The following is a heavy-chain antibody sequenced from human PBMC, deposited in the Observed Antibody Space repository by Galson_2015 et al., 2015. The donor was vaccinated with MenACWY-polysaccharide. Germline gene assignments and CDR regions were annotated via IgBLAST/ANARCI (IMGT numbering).Heavy chain of an antibody. CDR1: GFAFSNHG. CDR2: MSRTATT. Sequence: SLRLSCAASGFAFSNHGMAWVRQAPGKGLEWVSAMSRTATTYYSASVKGRFTISRDNSKSTLYLQMSSLRVEDTAVYYCAREGFCSGGSCYSPGCWGQGTLVTVSS. D-gene: IGHD2-15*01. J-gene: IGHJ4*02. V-gene: IGHV3-23*01. CDR3: AREGFCSGGSCYSPGC.